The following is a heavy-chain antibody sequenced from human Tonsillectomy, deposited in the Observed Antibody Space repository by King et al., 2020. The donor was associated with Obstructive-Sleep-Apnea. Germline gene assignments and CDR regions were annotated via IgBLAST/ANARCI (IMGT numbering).Heavy chain of an antibody. D-gene: IGHD2-15*01. J-gene: IGHJ4*02. CDR3: AREPEGYCSGGTCYSYFDY. CDR2: ISFDGANK. Sequence: VQLVESGGGVVQPGKSLRLSCAASGFTFSTYTLHWVRQAPGKGLEWVSFISFDGANKFYTDSVKGRFTIFRDNSKNALHLQMNSLRVEDTAVYYCAREPEGYCSGGTCYSYFDYWGQGTLVTVSS. V-gene: IGHV3-30-3*01. CDR1: GFTFSTYT.